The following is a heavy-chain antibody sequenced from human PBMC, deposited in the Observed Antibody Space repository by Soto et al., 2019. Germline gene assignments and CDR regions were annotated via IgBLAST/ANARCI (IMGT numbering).Heavy chain of an antibody. D-gene: IGHD3-3*01. J-gene: IGHJ4*02. CDR3: ARVTSGYRPHFEY. Sequence: PSETLSLTCTVSGGSISSYYWSWIRQHPGKGLEWIGYIYYSGTTYYNPSLKSRVTISVDTSKNQFSLKLSSVTAADTAVYYCARVTSGYRPHFEYWGQGTLVTVPQ. CDR1: GGSISSYY. CDR2: IYYSGTT. V-gene: IGHV4-59*01.